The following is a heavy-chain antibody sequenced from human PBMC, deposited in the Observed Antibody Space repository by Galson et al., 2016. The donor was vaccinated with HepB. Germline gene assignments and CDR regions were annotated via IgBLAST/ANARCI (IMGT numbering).Heavy chain of an antibody. CDR1: GFTFSSYV. V-gene: IGHV3-23*01. D-gene: IGHD3-3*01. J-gene: IGHJ6*02. CDR2: LSGSGGRT. CDR3: AKPKLEALRSRGYYFYGMDI. Sequence: SLRLSCAASGFTFSSYVMSWVRQAPGKGLEWVSALSGSGGRTYYSDSVKGRFTISRDNSKNTLYLQMNSLRAEDTAVYYCAKPKLEALRSRGYYFYGMDIWGQGTTVTVSS.